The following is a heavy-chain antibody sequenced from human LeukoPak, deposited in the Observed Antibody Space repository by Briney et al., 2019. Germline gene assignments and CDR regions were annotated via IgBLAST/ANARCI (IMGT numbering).Heavy chain of an antibody. D-gene: IGHD3-16*01. J-gene: IGHJ4*02. CDR1: GFSFNSDW. CDR3: TRRLDD. V-gene: IGHV3-7*01. Sequence: GGSLRLSCAASGFSFNSDWVDWVRQAPGKGLEWVANIKHDESEKNYLDSVKGRFTISRDNAQNSLYLQMNGLRVEDTAVYYCTRRLDDWGQGTLVTVSS. CDR2: IKHDESEK.